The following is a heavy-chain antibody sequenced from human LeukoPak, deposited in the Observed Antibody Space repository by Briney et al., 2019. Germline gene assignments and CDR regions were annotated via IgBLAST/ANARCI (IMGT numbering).Heavy chain of an antibody. CDR1: GFTFSSYG. V-gene: IGHV3-33*06. J-gene: IGHJ4*02. CDR3: AKDPGSGGRGYFDY. Sequence: GGSLRLSCAASGFTFSSYGMHWVRQAPGKGLERVAVIWYDGSNKYYADSVKGRFTISRDNSKNTLYLQMNSLRAEDTAVYYCAKDPGSGGRGYFDYWGQGTLVTVSS. D-gene: IGHD3-10*01. CDR2: IWYDGSNK.